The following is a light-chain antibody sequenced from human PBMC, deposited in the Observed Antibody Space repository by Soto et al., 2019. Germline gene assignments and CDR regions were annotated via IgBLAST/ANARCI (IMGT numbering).Light chain of an antibody. CDR3: QKYSSVPV. V-gene: IGKV1-27*01. Sequence: DIQMTQSPTSLSASVGDRVTITCRASQGISNFVAWYQQEPGKAPKLLIYAASTLQSGVPSRFSGSGSGTDFTLTINSLQPEDVATYSCQKYSSVPVFGPGTKVEIK. CDR1: QGISNF. J-gene: IGKJ3*01. CDR2: AAS.